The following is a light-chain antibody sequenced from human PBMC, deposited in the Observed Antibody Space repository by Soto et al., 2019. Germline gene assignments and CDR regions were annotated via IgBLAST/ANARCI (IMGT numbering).Light chain of an antibody. J-gene: IGLJ3*02. V-gene: IGLV1-40*01. Sequence: QAVVTQPPSVSGAPGQRVTISCTGSSSNIGAGYDVHWYQQLPGTAPKLLIYGNSNRPSGVPDRFSGSKSGTSASLAITGLQAEDEADYYCQSYDSRRWVFGGGTKVTVL. CDR1: SSNIGAGYD. CDR2: GNS. CDR3: QSYDSRRWV.